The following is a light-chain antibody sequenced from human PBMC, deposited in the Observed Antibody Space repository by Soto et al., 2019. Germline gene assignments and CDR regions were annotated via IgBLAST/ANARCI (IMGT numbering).Light chain of an antibody. CDR2: TSY. CDR3: SSWDASLNGYV. CDR1: SSNIGSKT. Sequence: QSVLTQPPSASGTPGQSATISCSGRSSNIGSKTVNWYQQLPGTVPKLLIYTSYQRPSGVPDRFSASKSGTSASLAISGLQSEDDADYYCSSWDASLNGYVVGTGTKVTVL. V-gene: IGLV1-44*01. J-gene: IGLJ1*01.